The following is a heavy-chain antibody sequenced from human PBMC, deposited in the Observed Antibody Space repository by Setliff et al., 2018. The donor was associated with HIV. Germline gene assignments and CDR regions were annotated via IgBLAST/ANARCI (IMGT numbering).Heavy chain of an antibody. CDR1: GGSLSGYY. D-gene: IGHD3-3*01. CDR2: INHSGST. V-gene: IGHV4-34*01. J-gene: IGHJ4*02. CDR3: ARVRTNWDYDFWSGHISSDYFDY. Sequence: SETLSLTCAVYGGSLSGYYWSWIRQPPGTGLEWIGEINHSGSTNYNPSLKSRVTISVDTSKNQFSLKLSSVTAADTAVYYCARVRTNWDYDFWSGHISSDYFDYWGQGTLVTVSS.